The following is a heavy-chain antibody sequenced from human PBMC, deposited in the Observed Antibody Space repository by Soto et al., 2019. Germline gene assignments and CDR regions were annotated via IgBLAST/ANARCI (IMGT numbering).Heavy chain of an antibody. D-gene: IGHD6-6*01. J-gene: IGHJ3*02. V-gene: IGHV3-23*01. CDR2: ISGSGGST. CDR1: GFTFSSYA. CDR3: AKDRSPFIAARQSPAFDI. Sequence: GGSLRLSCAASGFTFSSYAMSWVRQAPGKGLEWVSAISGSGGSTYYADSVKGRFTISRDNSKNTLYLQMNSLRAEDTAVYYCAKDRSPFIAARQSPAFDIWGQGTMVTVSS.